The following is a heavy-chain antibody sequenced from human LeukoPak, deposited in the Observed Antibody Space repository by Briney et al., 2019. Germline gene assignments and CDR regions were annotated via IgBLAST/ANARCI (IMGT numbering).Heavy chain of an antibody. J-gene: IGHJ5*02. Sequence: GGSRRLSCAASGFTFSNAWMSWVRQAPGKGLEWVSYISSGGDSIYYADSVRGRFTISRDNAKNSLYLQMNSLRADDTAVYYCAREMDGEYGSGTFYDLWGQGNMVTVSS. CDR3: AREMDGEYGSGTFYDL. CDR1: GFTFSNAW. V-gene: IGHV3-11*01. CDR2: ISSGGDSI. D-gene: IGHD3-10*01.